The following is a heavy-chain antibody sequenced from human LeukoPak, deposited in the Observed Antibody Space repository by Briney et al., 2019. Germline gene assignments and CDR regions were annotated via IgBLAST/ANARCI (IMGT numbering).Heavy chain of an antibody. CDR3: ARDRWFGESLPAQCDY. CDR1: GFTFSTYE. CDR2: ISSRGSAI. D-gene: IGHD3-10*01. V-gene: IGHV3-48*03. J-gene: IGHJ4*02. Sequence: GGSLRLSCAASGFTFSTYEMNWVRQAPGKGLEWVSYISSRGSAIYYADSVKGRFTISRDIAKTSLYLQMNSLRVEDTAVYYCARDRWFGESLPAQCDYWGQGSLVTVSS.